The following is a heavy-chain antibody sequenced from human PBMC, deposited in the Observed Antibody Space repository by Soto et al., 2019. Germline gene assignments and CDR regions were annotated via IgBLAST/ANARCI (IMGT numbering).Heavy chain of an antibody. CDR3: ARERTSYYYDSSGYYAAFDI. V-gene: IGHV3-48*03. CDR1: GFTFSSYE. CDR2: ISSSGSTI. D-gene: IGHD3-22*01. Sequence: HPVGSLRLSCAASGFTFSSYEMNWVRQAPGKGLEWVSYISSSGSTIYYADSVKGRFTISRDNAKNSLYLQMNSLRAEDTAVYYCARERTSYYYDSSGYYAAFDIWGQGTMVTVSS. J-gene: IGHJ3*02.